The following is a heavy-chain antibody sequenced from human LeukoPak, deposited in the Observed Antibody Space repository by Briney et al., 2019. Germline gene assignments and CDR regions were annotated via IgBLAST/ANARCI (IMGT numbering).Heavy chain of an antibody. CDR2: INHSEST. CDR3: ARREDGYKNPFDF. Sequence: SETLSLTCAVSGYSISSGYYWSWIRQSPGKGLEWIGEINHSESTNYNPSLESRVTMSVDKSKNQFSLKLSAVAAADTATYYCARREDGYKNPFDFWSQGILVTVSS. CDR1: GYSISSGYY. V-gene: IGHV4-34*01. D-gene: IGHD5-24*01. J-gene: IGHJ4*02.